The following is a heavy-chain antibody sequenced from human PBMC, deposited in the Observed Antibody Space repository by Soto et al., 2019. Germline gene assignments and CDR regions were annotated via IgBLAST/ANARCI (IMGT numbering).Heavy chain of an antibody. V-gene: IGHV4-59*08. CDR2: VSNRGGT. CDR1: GGSISPHL. D-gene: IGHD6-19*01. CDR3: ARHVAMGGSVFDL. J-gene: IGHJ4*02. Sequence: SETLSLTCSVCGGSISPHLWSWVRQSPGKGLEWIGFVSNRGGTHYNPSLRSRVIISADTSRNQFSLRVSAVTAADTAVYYCARHVAMGGSVFDLWGPGTLVTVSS.